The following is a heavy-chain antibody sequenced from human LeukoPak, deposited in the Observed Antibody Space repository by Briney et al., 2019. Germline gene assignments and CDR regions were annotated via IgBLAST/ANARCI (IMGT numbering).Heavy chain of an antibody. V-gene: IGHV3-23*01. Sequence: GGSLRLSCAASGFIFRNFGMSWIRQAPGKGLEWVSHISDVVAHTWYADSVKGRFIISRDNSNNRVFLQMNSLRPEDTALYYCAKDNYGGVYASWGQGTLVTASS. J-gene: IGHJ5*02. CDR3: AKDNYGGVYAS. CDR1: GFIFRNFG. CDR2: ISDVVAHT. D-gene: IGHD3-16*01.